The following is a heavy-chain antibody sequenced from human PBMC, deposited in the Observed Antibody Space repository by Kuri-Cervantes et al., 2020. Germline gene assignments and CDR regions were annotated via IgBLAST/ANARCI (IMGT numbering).Heavy chain of an antibody. D-gene: IGHD3-10*01. CDR3: ARGYSGYYFDY. V-gene: IGHV1-69*02. CDR1: GGTFSSYT. Sequence: SVKVSCKASGGTFSSYTISWVRQAPGQGLEWMGRIIPILGIANYVQKFQGRVTITADKSTSTAYMELSSLRSEDTAVYYCARGYSGYYFDYWGQGTLVTVSS. CDR2: IIPILGIA. J-gene: IGHJ4*02.